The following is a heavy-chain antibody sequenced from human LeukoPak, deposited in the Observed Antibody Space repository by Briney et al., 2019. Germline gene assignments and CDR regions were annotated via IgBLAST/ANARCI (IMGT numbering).Heavy chain of an antibody. Sequence: GGSLRLSCAASGFTFSRYGMHWVRQAPGKGLEWVAVISYDGRNKYYADSVKGRFTIPRDNVKNTLYLQMNSLRAEDTAVYYCARGRSGIAVAGNGYYYYYYMDVWGKGTTVTVSS. J-gene: IGHJ6*03. D-gene: IGHD6-19*01. CDR2: ISYDGRNK. V-gene: IGHV3-30*03. CDR3: ARGRSGIAVAGNGYYYYYYMDV. CDR1: GFTFSRYG.